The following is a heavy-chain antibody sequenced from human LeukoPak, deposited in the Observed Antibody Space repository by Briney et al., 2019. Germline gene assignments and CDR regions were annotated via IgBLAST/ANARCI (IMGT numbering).Heavy chain of an antibody. D-gene: IGHD3-22*01. CDR2: IYTSGST. CDR1: GGSISSYY. CDR3: ARDYDSSGYAEGIPLKAFDI. J-gene: IGHJ3*02. V-gene: IGHV4-4*07. Sequence: SETLSLTCTVSGGSISSYYWSWIRQPAGKGLEWIGRIYTSGSTNYNPSLKSRVTMSVDTSKNQFSLKLSSVTAADTAVYCCARDYDSSGYAEGIPLKAFDIWGQGTMVTVSS.